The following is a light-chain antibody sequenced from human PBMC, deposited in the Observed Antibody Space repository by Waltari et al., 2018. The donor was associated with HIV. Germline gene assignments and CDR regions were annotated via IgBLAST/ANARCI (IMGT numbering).Light chain of an antibody. Sequence: QSVLTQPPSASGTPGQSVTISCSGTSSNIGTNYVYWYQQFPGTAPKLLIYRNNSRPAVFPDRSACSKSGTSASLAISGLRSDDEADYCCAAWDDTLTVVFGGGTKLTVL. V-gene: IGLV1-47*01. CDR1: SSNIGTNY. CDR2: RNN. J-gene: IGLJ2*01. CDR3: AAWDDTLTVV.